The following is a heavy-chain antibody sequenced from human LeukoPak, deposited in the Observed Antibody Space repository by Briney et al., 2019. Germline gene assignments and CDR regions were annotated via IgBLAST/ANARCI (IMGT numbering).Heavy chain of an antibody. Sequence: GGSLKLSCAASGLTFSTYNMNWVRQAPGKGLEWVSYISSSSGTIYYADSVQGRFTISRDNAKNSLYLQMNSLRAEDTAVYYCARRLTASGKHYFDYWGQGTLVTVSS. D-gene: IGHD6-13*01. V-gene: IGHV3-48*01. CDR2: ISSSSGTI. CDR3: ARRLTASGKHYFDY. J-gene: IGHJ4*02. CDR1: GLTFSTYN.